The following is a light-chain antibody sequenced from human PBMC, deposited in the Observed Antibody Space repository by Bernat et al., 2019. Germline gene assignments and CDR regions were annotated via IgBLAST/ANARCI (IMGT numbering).Light chain of an antibody. CDR2: DVS. Sequence: QSALTQPDSVSGSPGQSITISCTGTSSDIGGHDHVAWYQQHPGKAPKLLIYDVSIRPSGVSNRFSGYKSGNTASLTISGLQGEDEADYHCSSYSSTSTEVFGGGTKLTVL. V-gene: IGLV2-14*01. J-gene: IGLJ2*01. CDR1: SSDIGGHDH. CDR3: SSYSSTSTEV.